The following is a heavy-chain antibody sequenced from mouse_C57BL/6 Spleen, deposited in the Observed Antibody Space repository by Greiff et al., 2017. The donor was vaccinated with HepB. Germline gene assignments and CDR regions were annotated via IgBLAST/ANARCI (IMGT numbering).Heavy chain of an antibody. CDR3: ARGGRGYDYDYFDY. CDR1: GYTFTDYY. D-gene: IGHD2-4*01. CDR2: INPNNGGT. V-gene: IGHV1-26*01. Sequence: VQLQQSGPELVKPGASVKISCKASGYTFTDYYMNWVKQSHGKSLEWIGDINPNNGGTSYNQKFKGKATLTVDKSSSTAYMELRSLTSEDSAFYYCARGGRGYDYDYFDYWGQGTTLTVSS. J-gene: IGHJ2*01.